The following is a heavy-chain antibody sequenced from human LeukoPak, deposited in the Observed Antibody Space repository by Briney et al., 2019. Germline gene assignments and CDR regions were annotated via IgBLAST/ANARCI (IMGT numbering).Heavy chain of an antibody. V-gene: IGHV4-39*01. D-gene: IGHD6-6*01. Sequence: SSETLSLTCTVSGGSIINRSYYWGWIRQPPGKGLEWIGSMYYSGSTHYNPSLQSRVTISVDTSTNQFSLKLSSVTAADTAVYYCVRPPNLSSRYIAPRPSYVFDSWGQGTLVTVSS. J-gene: IGHJ4*02. CDR2: MYYSGST. CDR1: GGSIINRSYY. CDR3: VRPPNLSSRYIAPRPSYVFDS.